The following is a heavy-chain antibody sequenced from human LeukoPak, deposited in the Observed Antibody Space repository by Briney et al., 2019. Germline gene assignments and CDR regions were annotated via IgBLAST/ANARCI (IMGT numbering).Heavy chain of an antibody. CDR2: IYYSGSS. CDR3: ARQFYYYYYMDV. J-gene: IGHJ6*03. CDR1: GGSISSNNYY. Sequence: SETLSLTRTVSGGSISSNNYYWGWIRQPPGKGLEWIGSIYYSGSSYYNPSLKSRVTISVDTSKNQFSLKLSSVTAADTAVYYCARQFYYYYYMDVWGKGTTVTVSS. V-gene: IGHV4-39*01.